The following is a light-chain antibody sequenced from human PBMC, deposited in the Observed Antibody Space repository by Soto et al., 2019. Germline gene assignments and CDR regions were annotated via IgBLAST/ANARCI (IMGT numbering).Light chain of an antibody. CDR3: QSYDSSLSAL. V-gene: IGLV1-40*01. J-gene: IGLJ1*01. CDR2: GNS. CDR1: SSNIGAGYD. Sequence: QSVLTQPPSVSGAPGQRLTISCTGSSSNIGAGYDVHWYQQLPGTAPKLLIYGNSNRPSGVPDRFSGSKSGTSASLAITGLQAEDEADYYCQSYDSSLSALFGTGTKVTVL.